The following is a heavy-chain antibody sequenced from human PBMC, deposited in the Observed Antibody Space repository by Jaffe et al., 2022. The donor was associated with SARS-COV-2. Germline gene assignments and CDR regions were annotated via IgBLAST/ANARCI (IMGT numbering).Heavy chain of an antibody. CDR2: INPNSGGT. V-gene: IGHV1-2*02. J-gene: IGHJ5*02. Sequence: QVQLVQSGAEVKKPGASVKVSCKASGYTFTGYYMHWVRQAPGQGLEWMGWINPNSGGTNYAQKFQGRVTMTRDTSISTAYMELSRLRSDDTAVYYCARDVGSVAGICCGWFDPWGQGTLVTVSS. CDR1: GYTFTGYY. D-gene: IGHD6-19*01. CDR3: ARDVGSVAGICCGWFDP.